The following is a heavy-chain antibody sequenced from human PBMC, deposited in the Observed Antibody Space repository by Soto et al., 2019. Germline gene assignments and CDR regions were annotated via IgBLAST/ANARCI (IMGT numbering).Heavy chain of an antibody. Sequence: QVQLVQSGAEVQKPGSSVKVSCKASGGTFSSYAISWVRQAPGQGLEWMGGIIPIFGTANYAQKFQGRVTITADESTSTAYMELSSLRSEDTAVYYCALDLSGYDYEVDNWFDPWGQGTLVTVSS. CDR3: ALDLSGYDYEVDNWFDP. CDR1: GGTFSSYA. V-gene: IGHV1-69*01. D-gene: IGHD5-12*01. CDR2: IIPIFGTA. J-gene: IGHJ5*02.